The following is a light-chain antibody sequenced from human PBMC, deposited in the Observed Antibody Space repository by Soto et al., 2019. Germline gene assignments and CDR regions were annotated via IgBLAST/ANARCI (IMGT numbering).Light chain of an antibody. V-gene: IGKV3D-7*01. Sequence: ELVMTQSPGTLSLSPGDRATLSCRASQSVNSRHLSWYQQRPGQAPRLLIYGAATRASGIPASFSGSGSGTDFTLPISSLEPEDFAVYYCLRDHDLPLAFGGGTKVELK. J-gene: IGKJ4*01. CDR3: LRDHDLPLA. CDR1: QSVNSRH. CDR2: GAA.